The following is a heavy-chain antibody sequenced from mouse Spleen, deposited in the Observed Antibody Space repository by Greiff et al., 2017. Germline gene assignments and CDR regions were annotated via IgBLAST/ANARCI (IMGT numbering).Heavy chain of an antibody. CDR3: ARGGILRDYLDY. V-gene: IGHV1-53*01. CDR1: GYTFTSYW. J-gene: IGHJ2*01. D-gene: IGHD1-1*01. Sequence: QVQLQQPGTELVKPGASVKLSCKASGYTFTSYWMHWVKQRPGQGLEWIGNINPSNGGTNYNEKFKSKATLTVDKSSSTAYMQLSSLTSEDSAVYYYARGGILRDYLDYWGQGTTLTVSS. CDR2: INPSNGGT.